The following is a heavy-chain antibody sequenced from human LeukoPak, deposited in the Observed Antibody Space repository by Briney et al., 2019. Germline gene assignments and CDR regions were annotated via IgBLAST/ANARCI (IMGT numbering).Heavy chain of an antibody. CDR3: AREMATISDIDY. CDR1: GFTFSSYW. Sequence: PGGSLRLSCAASGFTFSSYWMHWVRQAPGKGLVWVSRINSDGSSTSYADSVKGRFTISRDDAKNTLYLQMNSLRAEDTAVYYCAREMATISDIDYWGQGTLVTVSS. CDR2: INSDGSST. V-gene: IGHV3-74*01. D-gene: IGHD5-12*01. J-gene: IGHJ4*02.